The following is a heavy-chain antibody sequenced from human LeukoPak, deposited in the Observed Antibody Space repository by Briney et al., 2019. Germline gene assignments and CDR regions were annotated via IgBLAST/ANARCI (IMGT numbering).Heavy chain of an antibody. CDR3: AREVGATAFDY. Sequence: QPGGSLRLSCAASGFTFSSYGMHWVRQAPGKGLEWVAVIWIDGSNKYYADSVKGRFTISRDNSKSTLYLQMYSLRAEDTAVYYSAREVGATAFDYWGQGTLVTVSS. D-gene: IGHD1-26*01. V-gene: IGHV3-33*01. CDR2: IWIDGSNK. CDR1: GFTFSSYG. J-gene: IGHJ4*02.